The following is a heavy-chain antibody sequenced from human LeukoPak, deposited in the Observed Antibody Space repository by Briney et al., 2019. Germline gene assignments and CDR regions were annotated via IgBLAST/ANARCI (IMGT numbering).Heavy chain of an antibody. CDR3: AREWDY. J-gene: IGHJ4*02. CDR1: GFTFSSYG. V-gene: IGHV3-33*01. Sequence: GGSLRLSCAASGFTFSSYGMHGVRQAPGKGREWVAVIWYDGSNKYYADSVKGRFTISRDNSKNTLYLQMNCLRAEDTAVYYCAREWDYWGQGTLVTVSS. CDR2: IWYDGSNK.